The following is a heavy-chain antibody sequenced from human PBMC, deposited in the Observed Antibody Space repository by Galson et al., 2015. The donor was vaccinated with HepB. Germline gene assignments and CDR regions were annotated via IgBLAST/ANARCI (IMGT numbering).Heavy chain of an antibody. Sequence: SLRLSCAASGFTFSSYAMHWVRRTPGKGLEYVSSISRNGDNTYYANSVKGRFLISRDNSKNTLYLQMGSLRGDDMALYYCVRGGERTYYAFDFWGQGILVTVS. CDR1: GFTFSSYA. CDR2: ISRNGDNT. D-gene: IGHD3-3*01. J-gene: IGHJ4*02. CDR3: VRGGERTYYAFDF. V-gene: IGHV3-64*01.